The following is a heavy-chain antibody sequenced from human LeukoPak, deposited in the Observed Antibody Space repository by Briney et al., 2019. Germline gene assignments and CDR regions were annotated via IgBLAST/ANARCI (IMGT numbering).Heavy chain of an antibody. CDR1: GFTFISDT. J-gene: IGHJ4*02. V-gene: IGHV3-30*04. D-gene: IGHD3-16*01. CDR3: ARERGIRALYFDT. Sequence: GGSLRLSCAVSGFTFISDTMHWVRQAPGKGLEWVALTSSDGNKYFADSVQGRFTISRDNSRNTVYLQLASLRPDDTAVYYCARERGIRALYFDTWGQGTLVTVSS. CDR2: TSSDGNK.